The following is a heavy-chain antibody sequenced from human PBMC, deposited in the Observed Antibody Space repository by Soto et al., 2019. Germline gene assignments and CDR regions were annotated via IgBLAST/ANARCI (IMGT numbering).Heavy chain of an antibody. V-gene: IGHV3-74*01. D-gene: IGHD5-12*01. CDR2: INSDGSSA. CDR3: ARDGYNGFDY. J-gene: IGHJ4*02. Sequence: GGSLRLSCAPSGFIFRNYLVHWVRQAPGKGLVWISRINSDGSSASYADSVKGRFTISRDNAKNTLYLQMHSLRDEDTAVYCCARDGYNGFDYWGQGTLVTVSS. CDR1: GFIFRNYL.